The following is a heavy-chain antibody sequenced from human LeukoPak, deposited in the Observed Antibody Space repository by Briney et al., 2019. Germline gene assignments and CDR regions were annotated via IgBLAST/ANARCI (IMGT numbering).Heavy chain of an antibody. Sequence: PGGSLRLSCAASGFTFSDYYMSWIRQAPGKGLEWVSYISSSGSTIYYADSVKGRFTISRDNAKNSLYLQMNSLRADDTAVYYCAKDRSGSNYGFAYWYFDLWGRGTLVTVSS. CDR1: GFTFSDYY. J-gene: IGHJ2*01. D-gene: IGHD5-18*01. CDR3: AKDRSGSNYGFAYWYFDL. V-gene: IGHV3-11*01. CDR2: ISSSGSTI.